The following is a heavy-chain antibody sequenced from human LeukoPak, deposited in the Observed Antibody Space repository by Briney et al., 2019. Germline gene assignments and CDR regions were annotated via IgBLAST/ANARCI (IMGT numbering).Heavy chain of an antibody. CDR2: TYYGGDT. V-gene: IGHV4-59*04. CDR3: AAASDY. D-gene: IGHD6-25*01. Sequence: SETLSLTCTVSGGSISSYYWSWIRQPPGKGLEWIGNTYYGGDTYYNPSLKSRVTISVDTSKNQFSLELNSVTAADTAVYYCAAASDYWGQGTLVTVSS. J-gene: IGHJ4*02. CDR1: GGSISSYY.